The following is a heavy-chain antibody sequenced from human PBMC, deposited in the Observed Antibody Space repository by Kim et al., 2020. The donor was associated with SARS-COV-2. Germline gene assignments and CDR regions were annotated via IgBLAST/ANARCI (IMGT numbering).Heavy chain of an antibody. CDR2: IFYTGSL. V-gene: IGHV4-39*01. D-gene: IGHD6-13*01. Sequence: SETLSLTCTVSGGSISSSSYYWGWIRQSPGKGLEWIGTIFYTGSLYYNPSLKSRVTISVDRSKNKFSLKLRSVTAADTAVYYCARHAEAAAGIPYYYYGMDVWAKGPRSPSP. CDR3: ARHAEAAAGIPYYYYGMDV. CDR1: GGSISSSSYY. J-gene: IGHJ6*02.